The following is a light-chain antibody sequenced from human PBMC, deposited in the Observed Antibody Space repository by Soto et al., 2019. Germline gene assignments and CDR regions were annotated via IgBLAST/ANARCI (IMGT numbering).Light chain of an antibody. CDR3: SSYTSSSTLYV. J-gene: IGLJ1*01. Sequence: QSVLTQPPSVSGAPGQRVTISCTGSSSNIGAGYDVHWYQQLPGTAPKLLIYGNSNRPSGVPDRFSGSKSGTSASLAITGLQAEDETDYYCSSYTSSSTLYVFGSGTKVTLL. CDR1: SSNIGAGYD. V-gene: IGLV1-40*01. CDR2: GNS.